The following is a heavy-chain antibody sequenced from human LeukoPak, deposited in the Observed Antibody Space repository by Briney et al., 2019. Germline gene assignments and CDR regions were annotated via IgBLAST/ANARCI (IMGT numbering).Heavy chain of an antibody. J-gene: IGHJ3*02. Sequence: SETLSLTYTVSGGSISSYYWSWIRQPPGKGLEWIGYIYYSGSTYYNPSLKSRVTISVDTSKNQFSLKLSSVTAADTAVYYCARGTPDFWSGRLGDAFDIWGQGTMVTVSS. CDR2: IYYSGST. CDR3: ARGTPDFWSGRLGDAFDI. D-gene: IGHD3-3*01. CDR1: GGSISSYY. V-gene: IGHV4-59*01.